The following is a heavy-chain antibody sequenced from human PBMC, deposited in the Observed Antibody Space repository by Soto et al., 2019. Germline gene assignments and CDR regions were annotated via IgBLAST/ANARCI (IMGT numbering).Heavy chain of an antibody. J-gene: IGHJ4*02. CDR3: ASKGGENY. D-gene: IGHD3-16*01. CDR1: GFTFSRYW. Sequence: EVQLVESGGGLVQPGGSLILSCAASGFTFSRYWMMWVRQAPGKGLEWVANLNPDGRSKHYVDSVRGRFTISRDNAKNLLYLQRDGLRVEDTAVYYCASKGGENYWGQGTLLTVSS. V-gene: IGHV3-7*01. CDR2: LNPDGRSK.